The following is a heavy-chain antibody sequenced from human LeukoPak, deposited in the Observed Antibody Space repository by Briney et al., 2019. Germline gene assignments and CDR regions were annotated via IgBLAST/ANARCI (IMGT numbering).Heavy chain of an antibody. Sequence: GASLRLSCAASGFTFSSYAMSWVRQAPGKGLEWVSAISGSGGSTYYADSVKGRFTISRDSSKNTLYLQMNSLRAEDTAVYYCAKARGWLRINWFDPWGQGTLVTVSS. J-gene: IGHJ5*02. CDR1: GFTFSSYA. V-gene: IGHV3-23*01. D-gene: IGHD5-12*01. CDR2: ISGSGGST. CDR3: AKARGWLRINWFDP.